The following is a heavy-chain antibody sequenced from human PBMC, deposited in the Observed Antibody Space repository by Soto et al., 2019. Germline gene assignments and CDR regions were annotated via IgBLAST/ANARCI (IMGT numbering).Heavy chain of an antibody. CDR1: GFTFSSYS. J-gene: IGHJ6*03. D-gene: IGHD1-26*01. V-gene: IGHV3-21*01. CDR3: ARDGSGGYDYYYYYYMDV. Sequence: VQLVESGGGLVKPGGSLRLSCAASGFTFSSYSMNWVRQAPGKGLEWVSSISSSSSYIYYADSVKGRFTISRDNANNSLYLQMNSLRAEDTAVYYCARDGSGGYDYYYYYYMDVWGKGTTVTVSS. CDR2: ISSSSSYI.